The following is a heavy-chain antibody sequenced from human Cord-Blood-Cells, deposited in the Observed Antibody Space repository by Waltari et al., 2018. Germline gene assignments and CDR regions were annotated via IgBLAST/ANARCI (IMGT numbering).Heavy chain of an antibody. CDR2: IYYSGST. Sequence: ALVNPSQTLSLTCTVSAGSITSGGYYWSWIRQHPGKGLEWIGYIYYSGSTYYNPSLKSRVTISVDTSKNQFSLKLSSVTAADTAVYYCAKTEYATFYFDYWGQGTLVTVSS. CDR3: AKTEYATFYFDY. J-gene: IGHJ4*02. D-gene: IGHD2-8*01. V-gene: IGHV4-31*03. CDR1: AGSITSGGYY.